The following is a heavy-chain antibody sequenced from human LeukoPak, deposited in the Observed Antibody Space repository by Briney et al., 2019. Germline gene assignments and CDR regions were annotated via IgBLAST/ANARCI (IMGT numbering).Heavy chain of an antibody. CDR3: AKVAFSQGYSSGPGDYFDY. V-gene: IGHV3-23*01. Sequence: GGSLRLSCAASGFTFSSYSMNWVRQAPGKGLEWVSAISGSGGSTYYADSVKGRFTISRDNSKNTLYLQMNSLRAEDTAVYYCAKVAFSQGYSSGPGDYFDYWGQGTLVTVSS. D-gene: IGHD6-19*01. J-gene: IGHJ4*02. CDR2: ISGSGGST. CDR1: GFTFSSYS.